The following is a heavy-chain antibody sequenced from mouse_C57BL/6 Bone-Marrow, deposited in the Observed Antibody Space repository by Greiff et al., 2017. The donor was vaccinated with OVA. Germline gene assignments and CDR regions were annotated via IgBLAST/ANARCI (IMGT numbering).Heavy chain of an antibody. CDR1: GYTFTSYG. Sequence: VKLQQSGAELARPGASVKLSCKASGYTFTSYGISWVKQRTGQGLEWIGEIYPRSGNTYYNEKFKGKATLTADKSSSTAYMELRSLTSEDSAVYFCARGNGGFAYWGQGTLVTVSA. J-gene: IGHJ3*01. CDR2: IYPRSGNT. V-gene: IGHV1-81*01. CDR3: ARGNGGFAY.